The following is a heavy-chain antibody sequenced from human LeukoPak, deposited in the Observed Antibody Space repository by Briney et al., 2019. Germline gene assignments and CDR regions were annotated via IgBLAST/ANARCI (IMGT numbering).Heavy chain of an antibody. CDR2: IYYSGST. CDR3: ARSPMVRGVIITSKINWFDP. D-gene: IGHD3-10*01. Sequence: SETLSLTCTVSGGSISSSSYYWGWIRQPPGKGLEWIGSIYYSGSTYYSPSLKSRVTISVDTSKNQLSLKLSSVTAADTAVYYCARSPMVRGVIITSKINWFDPWGQGTLVTVSS. CDR1: GGSISSSSYY. J-gene: IGHJ5*02. V-gene: IGHV4-39*07.